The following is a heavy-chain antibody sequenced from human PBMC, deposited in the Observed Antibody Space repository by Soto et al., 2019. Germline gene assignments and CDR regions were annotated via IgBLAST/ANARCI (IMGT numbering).Heavy chain of an antibody. Sequence: GGSLRLSCAASGFTVSSNYMSWVRQAPGKGLEWVSVIYSGGSTYYADSVKGRFTISRDNSKNTLYLQMNSLRAEDTAVYYCARARVATINYYYYSGMDVWGQGTTVTVSS. D-gene: IGHD5-12*01. CDR1: GFTVSSNY. CDR2: IYSGGST. CDR3: ARARVATINYYYYSGMDV. J-gene: IGHJ6*02. V-gene: IGHV3-53*01.